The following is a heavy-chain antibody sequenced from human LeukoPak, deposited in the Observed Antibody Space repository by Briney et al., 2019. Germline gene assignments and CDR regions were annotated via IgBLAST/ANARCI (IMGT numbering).Heavy chain of an antibody. V-gene: IGHV3-21*01. CDR3: ARHCRYVVARPFAY. D-gene: IGHD2-15*01. Sequence: GGSLRLSCAASGFTFSSYSMNWGRHAPGKGLEWVSSISSSSSYIYYADSVKCRFTISRDNAKNSLCLQMNSLRAEDTAVYYCARHCRYVVARPFAYWRQGSLVTVSS. J-gene: IGHJ4*02. CDR1: GFTFSSYS. CDR2: ISSSSSYI.